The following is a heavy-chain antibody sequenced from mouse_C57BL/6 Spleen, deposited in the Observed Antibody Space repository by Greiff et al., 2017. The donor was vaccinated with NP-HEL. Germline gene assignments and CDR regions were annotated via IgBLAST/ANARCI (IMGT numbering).Heavy chain of an antibody. Sequence: QVHVKQPGAELVKPGASVKMSCKASGHTFTSYWITWVKQRPGQGLEWIGDIYPGSGSTNYNEKFKSKATLTVDTSSSTAYMQLSSLTSEDSAVYYCARVSPYYSRYFDVWGTGTTVTVSS. CDR1: GHTFTSYW. D-gene: IGHD2-12*01. CDR3: ARVSPYYSRYFDV. CDR2: IYPGSGST. J-gene: IGHJ1*03. V-gene: IGHV1-55*01.